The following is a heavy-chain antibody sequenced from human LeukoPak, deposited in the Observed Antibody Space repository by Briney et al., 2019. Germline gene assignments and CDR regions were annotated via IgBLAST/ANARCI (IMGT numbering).Heavy chain of an antibody. V-gene: IGHV3-7*01. Sequence: GGSLRLSCAAYKFTLSDHWMSWVRQAPGKGPEWVANINKDGSEEHYVDSVKGRFTVSRDNAKNSLFLQMNSLRVEDTAVYYRATYDNWVAGDVWGQGTSVSVSS. D-gene: IGHD1-1*01. J-gene: IGHJ6*02. CDR3: ATYDNWVAGDV. CDR2: INKDGSEE. CDR1: KFTLSDHW.